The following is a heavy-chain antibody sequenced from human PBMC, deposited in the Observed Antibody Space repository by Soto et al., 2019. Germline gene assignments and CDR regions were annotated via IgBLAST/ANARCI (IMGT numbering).Heavy chain of an antibody. V-gene: IGHV3-30*18. CDR1: GFTFNSYG. CDR2: ISYDGTKD. D-gene: IGHD6-6*01. J-gene: IGHJ6*02. CDR3: GKDQVAARTYYGMDV. Sequence: GSLRLSCAASGFTFNSYGMHWVRQAPGKGLEWVAVISYDGTKDYYADSVKGRFTISRDNSKNTVYMQMDSLRAEDTAVYYCGKDQVAARTYYGMDVWGQGTTVTVSS.